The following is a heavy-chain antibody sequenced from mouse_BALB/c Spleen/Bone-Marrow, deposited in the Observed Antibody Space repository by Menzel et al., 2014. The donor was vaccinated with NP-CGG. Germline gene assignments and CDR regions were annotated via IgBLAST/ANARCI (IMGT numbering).Heavy chain of an antibody. CDR1: RFTFSSFG. CDR2: ISSGSSTI. V-gene: IGHV5-17*02. D-gene: IGHD1-1*01. Sequence: EVQLVESGGGLVQPGGSRKLSCASSRFTFSSFGMHWVRQAPEKGLEWVAYISSGSSTIYYADTVKGRFTISRDNPKNTLFLQMTSLRSEDTAMYYCAREATVVAKDYFDYWGQGTTLTVSS. CDR3: AREATVVAKDYFDY. J-gene: IGHJ2*01.